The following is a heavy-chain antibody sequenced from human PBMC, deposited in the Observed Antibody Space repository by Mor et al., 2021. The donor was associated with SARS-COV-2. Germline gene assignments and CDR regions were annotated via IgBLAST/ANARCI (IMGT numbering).Heavy chain of an antibody. J-gene: IGHJ6*02. CDR3: ARLSDSWTGWQYGTDV. CDR2: GST. D-gene: IGHD6-19*01. Sequence: GSTYYNPSLKSRVTISVDTSKNQFSLKLSSVTAADTAVYYCARLSDSWTGWQYGTDVWGQGTTVTVS. V-gene: IGHV4-39*01.